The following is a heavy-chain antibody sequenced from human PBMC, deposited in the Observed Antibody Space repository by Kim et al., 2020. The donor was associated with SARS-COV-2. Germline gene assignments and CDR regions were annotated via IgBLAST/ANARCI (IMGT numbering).Heavy chain of an antibody. Sequence: GGSLRLSCAASGFTFSSYDMHWVRQATGKGLEWVSAIGTAGDPYYPGSVKGRFTISRENAKNSLYLQMNSLRAGDTAVYYCARAFRGATRGYYYGMDVWGQGTTVTVSS. CDR2: IGTAGDP. D-gene: IGHD1-26*01. CDR1: GFTFSSYD. CDR3: ARAFRGATRGYYYGMDV. J-gene: IGHJ6*02. V-gene: IGHV3-13*05.